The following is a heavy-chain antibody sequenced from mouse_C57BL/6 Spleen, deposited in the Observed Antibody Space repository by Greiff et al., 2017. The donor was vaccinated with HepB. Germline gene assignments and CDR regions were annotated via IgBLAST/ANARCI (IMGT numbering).Heavy chain of an antibody. CDR1: GYTFTDYY. Sequence: EVQLQQSGPELVKPGASVKISCKASGYTFTDYYMNWVKQSHGKSLEWIGDINPNNGGTSYNQKFKGKATLTVDKSSSTAYMELRSLTSEDSAVYYGGSDGYDLYYWGQGTTLTVAS. J-gene: IGHJ2*01. V-gene: IGHV1-26*01. CDR3: GSDGYDLYY. D-gene: IGHD2-2*01. CDR2: INPNNGGT.